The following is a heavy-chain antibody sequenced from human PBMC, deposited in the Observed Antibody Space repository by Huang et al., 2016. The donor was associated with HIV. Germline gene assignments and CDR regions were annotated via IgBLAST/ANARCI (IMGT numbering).Heavy chain of an antibody. D-gene: IGHD2-15*01. CDR3: AREAAIAARGKGLYFDF. J-gene: IGHJ4*02. Sequence: QVHLVQSGAEVRKPGSSVKVSCQASGGTFSTSAFSWLRQAPGQGPEWMGGIIPVVGTVNYAQKFQGRVTITADLSTTTAYMELSGLRSEDTALYYCAREAAIAARGKGLYFDFWGQGTLVTVSS. CDR2: IIPVVGTV. V-gene: IGHV1-69*13. CDR1: GGTFSTSA.